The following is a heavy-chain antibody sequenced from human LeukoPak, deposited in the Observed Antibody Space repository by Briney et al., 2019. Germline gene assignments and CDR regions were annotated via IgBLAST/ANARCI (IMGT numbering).Heavy chain of an antibody. D-gene: IGHD3-22*01. CDR2: IHHSGST. CDR3: ARDPRSADYYDSSGPSYYFDY. Sequence: SGTLSLTCAVSGDSISNSHWWSWARQSPGKGLEWIGQIHHSGSTNYSPSLKSRVIISIDKSKNQFSLNLNSVTAADTAVYYCARDPRSADYYDSSGPSYYFDYWGQGTLVTVSS. CDR1: GDSISNSHW. J-gene: IGHJ4*02. V-gene: IGHV4-4*02.